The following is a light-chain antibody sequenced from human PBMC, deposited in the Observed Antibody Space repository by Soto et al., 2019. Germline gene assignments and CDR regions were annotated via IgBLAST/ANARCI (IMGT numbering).Light chain of an antibody. Sequence: EIVMTQSPATLSVSPGERATLSCRASQSVSNSLAWYQQKPGQAPRLLIYGASARATAIPARFSGSGSGTEFTLTISSLQSEDYAVYYCQQYNKWAPYTFGQGTKLEIK. CDR2: GAS. CDR3: QQYNKWAPYT. V-gene: IGKV3-15*01. J-gene: IGKJ2*01. CDR1: QSVSNS.